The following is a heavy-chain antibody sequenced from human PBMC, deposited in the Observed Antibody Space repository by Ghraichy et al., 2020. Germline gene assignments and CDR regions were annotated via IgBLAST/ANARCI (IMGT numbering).Heavy chain of an antibody. D-gene: IGHD6-19*01. CDR3: ARPSVMYSSGYDAFNI. Sequence: SQTLSLTCTVSGGSISGYHWSWIRRPPGKGLEWIGYMYYSGSTNYNPSLNSRVSISLDTSKNQIFLRLSSVTAADTAVYYCARPSVMYSSGYDAFNIWGQGTMVTVSS. CDR1: GGSISGYH. J-gene: IGHJ3*02. CDR2: MYYSGST. V-gene: IGHV4-59*08.